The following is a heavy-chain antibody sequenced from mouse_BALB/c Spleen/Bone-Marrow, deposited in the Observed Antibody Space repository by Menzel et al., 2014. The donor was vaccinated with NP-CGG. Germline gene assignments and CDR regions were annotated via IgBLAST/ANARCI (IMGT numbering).Heavy chain of an antibody. CDR2: INPSNGRT. V-gene: IGHV1S81*02. Sequence: VKLMESGAELVKPGASVKLSCKASGYTFTSYWMHWVKQRPGQGLEWIGEINPSNGRTNYNEKFKSKATLTVDKSSSTAYIQLSSLTSEDSAVYYCARRGAGYYAMDYWGQGTSVTVSS. J-gene: IGHJ4*01. CDR1: GYTFTSYW. CDR3: ARRGAGYYAMDY.